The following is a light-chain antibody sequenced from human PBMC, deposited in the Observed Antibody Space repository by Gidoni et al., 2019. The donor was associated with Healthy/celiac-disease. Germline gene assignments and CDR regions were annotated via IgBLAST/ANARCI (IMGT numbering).Light chain of an antibody. CDR2: DAS. CDR1: QSVSSS. CDR3: QQRSST. V-gene: IGKV3-11*01. J-gene: IGKJ3*01. Sequence: EIVLTQSPATLSLSPGERATLSCRASQSVSSSLAWYQQKPGQAPRLLIYDASNRATCIPARFSGSGSGTDFTLTISSLEPEDFAVYYCQQRSSTFGPGTKVDIQ.